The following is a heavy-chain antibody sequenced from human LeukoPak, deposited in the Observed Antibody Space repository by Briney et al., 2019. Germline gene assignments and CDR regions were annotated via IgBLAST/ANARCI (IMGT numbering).Heavy chain of an antibody. CDR1: GFTFSSYA. Sequence: GGSLRLSCAASGFTFSSYAMYWVRQAPGKGLEWVAVISYDGSDKFYADSVKGRFTISRDSSKNTLYLQMNSLRPEDTSVYFCARSPTSWYFDYWGQGTLVTVSS. D-gene: IGHD2-2*01. CDR3: ARSPTSWYFDY. V-gene: IGHV3-30*04. J-gene: IGHJ4*02. CDR2: ISYDGSDK.